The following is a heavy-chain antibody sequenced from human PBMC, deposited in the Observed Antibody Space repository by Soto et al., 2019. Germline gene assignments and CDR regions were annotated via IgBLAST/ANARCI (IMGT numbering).Heavy chain of an antibody. J-gene: IGHJ2*01. CDR3: ARTNSHWYFDL. Sequence: RGSLRHSCAASGFTFSSYGMHWVRQAPGKGLEWVAVIWYDGKNEYYADSVKGRFTISRDNSKNTLYLQMNSLRAEDTAVYYCARTNSHWYFDLWGRGTLVTVSS. CDR2: IWYDGKNE. CDR1: GFTFSSYG. V-gene: IGHV3-33*01. D-gene: IGHD1-1*01.